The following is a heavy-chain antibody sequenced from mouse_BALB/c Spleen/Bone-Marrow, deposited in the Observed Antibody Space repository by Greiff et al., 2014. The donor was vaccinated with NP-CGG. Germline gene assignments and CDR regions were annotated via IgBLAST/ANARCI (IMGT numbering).Heavy chain of an antibody. CDR1: GYTFTSYW. V-gene: IGHV1-7*01. D-gene: IGHD2-12*01. J-gene: IGHJ2*01. Sequence: QVQLQQSGAELAKPGASVKMSCKASGYTFTSYWMHWVKQRPGQGLEWIGYINPSTGYTEYNQKFEDKATLTADKSSSTAYMQLSSLTSEDSAVYYCARWGDDGTFDYWGQGTTLTVSS. CDR3: ARWGDDGTFDY. CDR2: INPSTGYT.